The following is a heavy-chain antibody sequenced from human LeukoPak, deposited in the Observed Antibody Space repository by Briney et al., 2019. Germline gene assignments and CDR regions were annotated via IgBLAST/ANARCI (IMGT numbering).Heavy chain of an antibody. CDR3: ARGFLGGTDQYFDS. D-gene: IGHD6-19*01. Sequence: GGSLRLSCVGSGFTFSRFAMNWVRQAPAKGLEWVSTIGGGGPTTDYADSVKDRFTISRDNSKNTLYLQMNSLRAEDTAVYFCARGFLGGTDQYFDSWGQGTLVTVSS. J-gene: IGHJ4*02. CDR1: GFTFSRFA. CDR2: IGGGGPTT. V-gene: IGHV3-23*01.